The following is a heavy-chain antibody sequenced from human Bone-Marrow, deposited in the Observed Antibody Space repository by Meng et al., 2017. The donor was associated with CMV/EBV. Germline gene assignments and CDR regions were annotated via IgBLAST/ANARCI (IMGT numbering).Heavy chain of an antibody. V-gene: IGHV4-31*02. CDR3: ARLPGSSTNWFDP. Sequence: SGGSISSGGYYWSWIRQHPGKGLEWIGYIYYSGSAYYNPSLKSRVTISVDTSKNQFSLKLSSVTAADTAVYYCARLPGSSTNWFDPWGQGTLVTVSS. D-gene: IGHD6-13*01. CDR1: GGSISSGGYY. J-gene: IGHJ5*02. CDR2: IYYSGSA.